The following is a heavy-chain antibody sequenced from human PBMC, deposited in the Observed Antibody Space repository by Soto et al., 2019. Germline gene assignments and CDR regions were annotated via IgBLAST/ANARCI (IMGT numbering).Heavy chain of an antibody. V-gene: IGHV3-21*01. Sequence: PGGSLRLSCAASGFTFSSYSMSWVGQAPGKGLEWVSSISSSSSYIYYADSVKGRFTISRDNAKNSLYLQMNSLRAEDTAVYYCARDGMDDAFDIWGQGTMVTVSS. CDR2: ISSSSSYI. CDR1: GFTFSSYS. D-gene: IGHD1-20*01. J-gene: IGHJ3*02. CDR3: ARDGMDDAFDI.